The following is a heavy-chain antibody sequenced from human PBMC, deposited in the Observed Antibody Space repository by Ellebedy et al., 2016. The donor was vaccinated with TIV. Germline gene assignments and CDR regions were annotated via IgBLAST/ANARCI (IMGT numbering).Heavy chain of an antibody. CDR3: ARDRGVVRPQQPPINWFDP. Sequence: AASVKASCKASGYTFTGYYMHWVRQAPGQGLEWMGWINPNSGGTNYAQKFQGRVTMTRDTSISTAYMELSRLRSEDTAVYYCARDRGVVRPQQPPINWFDPWGQGTLVTVSS. V-gene: IGHV1-2*02. CDR2: INPNSGGT. J-gene: IGHJ5*02. D-gene: IGHD4-23*01. CDR1: GYTFTGYY.